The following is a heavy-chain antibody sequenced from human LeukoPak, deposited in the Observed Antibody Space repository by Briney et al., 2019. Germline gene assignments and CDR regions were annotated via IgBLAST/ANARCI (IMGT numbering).Heavy chain of an antibody. V-gene: IGHV4-59*08. CDR1: GGSISSY. CDR3: ARHYIAAGGGDAFDI. D-gene: IGHD6-13*01. J-gene: IGHJ3*02. CDR2: MYYSGST. Sequence: PSETLSLTCTVSGGSISSYWSWIRQPPGKGLEWIAYMYYSGSTNYNPSLKSRVTISVDTSKNQFSLKLSSVTAADTAVYYCARHYIAAGGGDAFDIWGQGTMVTVSS.